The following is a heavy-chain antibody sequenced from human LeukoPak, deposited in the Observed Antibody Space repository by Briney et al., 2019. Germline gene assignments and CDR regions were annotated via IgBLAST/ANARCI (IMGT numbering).Heavy chain of an antibody. CDR2: ILYNGSNK. CDR3: AKDRDSGSFRGAFDI. V-gene: IGHV3-30*18. J-gene: IGHJ3*02. D-gene: IGHD1-26*01. Sequence: GGSLRLSCAASGFTFSSYGMHWVRQAPGKGLEWVALILYNGSNKYYADSVKGRFTISRDNSKNTLYLQMNSLRTEDTAVYYCAKDRDSGSFRGAFDIWGQGTMATVSS. CDR1: GFTFSSYG.